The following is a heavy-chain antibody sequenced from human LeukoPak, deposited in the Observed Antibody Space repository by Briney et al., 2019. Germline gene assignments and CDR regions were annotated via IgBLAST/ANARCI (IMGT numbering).Heavy chain of an antibody. Sequence: GGSLRLSCAASGFTFSSYGMSWVRQAPGRGLEWVSAISGSGGSTYYADSVKGRFTISRDNSKNTLYLQMNSLRAEDTAVYYCAKSRGVVVIYYFDYWGQGTLVTVSS. D-gene: IGHD3-22*01. CDR3: AKSRGVVVIYYFDY. CDR2: ISGSGGST. V-gene: IGHV3-23*01. CDR1: GFTFSSYG. J-gene: IGHJ4*02.